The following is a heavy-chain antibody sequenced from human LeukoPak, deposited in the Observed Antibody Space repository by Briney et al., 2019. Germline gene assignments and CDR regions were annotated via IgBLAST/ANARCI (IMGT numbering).Heavy chain of an antibody. CDR1: GFTLSDYY. CDR2: ISSSSSYT. D-gene: IGHD6-13*01. Sequence: NPGGSLRLSCAASGFTLSDYYMSWIRQAPGKGLEWVSYISSSSSYTNYAASVKGRFTISRDNAKNSLYLQMNSLRAEDTAVYYCASGSSSWYSVGDWGQGTLVTVSS. J-gene: IGHJ4*02. CDR3: ASGSSSWYSVGD. V-gene: IGHV3-11*03.